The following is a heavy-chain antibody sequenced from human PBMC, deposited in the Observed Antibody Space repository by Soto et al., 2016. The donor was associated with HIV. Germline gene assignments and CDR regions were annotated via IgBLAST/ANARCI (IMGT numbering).Heavy chain of an antibody. CDR1: GFTFNSYW. CDR2: INEDGSST. CDR3: ARGLKILRYYYGMDV. V-gene: IGHV3-74*01. J-gene: IGHJ6*01. Sequence: EVQLVESGGGLVQPGGSLRLSCAASGFTFNSYWMHWVRQVPGKGLVWVSRINEDGSSTNYADSVKGRFTTSRDNAEKTLYLQMNSLRAEDTAVYYCARGLKILRYYYGMDVWGPRDHGHRLL.